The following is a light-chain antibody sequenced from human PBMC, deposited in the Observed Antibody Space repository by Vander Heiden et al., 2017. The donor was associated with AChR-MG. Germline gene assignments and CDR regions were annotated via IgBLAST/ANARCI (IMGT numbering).Light chain of an antibody. CDR2: GAS. CDR1: QGISNH. CDR3: HQYSTYPLT. J-gene: IGKJ5*01. V-gene: IGKV1-16*02. Sequence: DIQMTQSQSPLSASVGDRVTITCRASQGISNHVAWFQQKPGKAPKSLIYGASSLQSGVPSKFSGSGSGTDFTLTISSLQPEDSATYYCHQYSTYPLTFGQGTRLEIK.